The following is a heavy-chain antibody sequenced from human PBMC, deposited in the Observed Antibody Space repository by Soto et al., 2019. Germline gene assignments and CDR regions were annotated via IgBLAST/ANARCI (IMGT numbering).Heavy chain of an antibody. CDR1: GYTFTSYG. D-gene: IGHD5-12*01. V-gene: IGHV1-18*01. J-gene: IGHJ4*02. Sequence: ASVKVSCKASGYTFTSYGISWVRQAPGQGLEWMGWISAYNGNTNYAQKLQGRVTMTTDTSTSTAYMELRSLGSDDTAVYYCARAPDIVATITIEFDYWGQGTLVTVSS. CDR2: ISAYNGNT. CDR3: ARAPDIVATITIEFDY.